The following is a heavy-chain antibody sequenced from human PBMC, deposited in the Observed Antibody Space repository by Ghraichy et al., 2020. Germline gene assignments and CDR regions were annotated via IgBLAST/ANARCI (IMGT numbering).Heavy chain of an antibody. D-gene: IGHD2-2*01. CDR1: GYTFTSYY. J-gene: IGHJ4*02. Sequence: ASVKVSCKASGYTFTSYYMHWVRQAPGQGLEWMGIINPSGGSTSYAQKFQGRVTMTRDTSTSTVYMELSSLRSEDTAVYYCARDSVGYCSSTSCPPLIAAAGPGADYWGQGTLVTVSS. CDR2: INPSGGST. CDR3: ARDSVGYCSSTSCPPLIAAAGPGADY. V-gene: IGHV1-46*01.